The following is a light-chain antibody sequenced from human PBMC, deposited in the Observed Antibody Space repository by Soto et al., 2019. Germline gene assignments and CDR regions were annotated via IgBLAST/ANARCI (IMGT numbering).Light chain of an antibody. V-gene: IGKV3-15*01. CDR2: GAS. Sequence: EKVMTQSPATLSVSPGERATLSCRASQSVSSNLAWYQQKPGQAPRLLIYGASTRATGVPARFSGSGSGTEFTLTISSLQSEDFAVYHCHQYDHWPITCGQGTRLEI. J-gene: IGKJ5*01. CDR1: QSVSSN. CDR3: HQYDHWPIT.